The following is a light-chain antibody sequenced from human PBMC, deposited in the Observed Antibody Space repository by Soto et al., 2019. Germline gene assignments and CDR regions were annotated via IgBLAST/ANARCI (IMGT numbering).Light chain of an antibody. CDR2: DAS. CDR3: QQYNNWPPFN. Sequence: EIVLTQSPATLSLSPGERATLSCRASQSVSSYLAWYQQKPGQAPRLLIYDASNRATGIPARFSGSGSGTDFTLTISSLEPEDFAVYYCQQYNNWPPFNFGQGTRLEIK. CDR1: QSVSSY. J-gene: IGKJ5*01. V-gene: IGKV3-11*01.